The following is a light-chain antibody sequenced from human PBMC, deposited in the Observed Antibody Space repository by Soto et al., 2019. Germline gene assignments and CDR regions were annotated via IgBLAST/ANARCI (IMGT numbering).Light chain of an antibody. V-gene: IGLV1-44*01. CDR1: NSNIASNT. Sequence: QSVLTQPPSASETPGQTVSISCSGSNSNIASNTVNWYQHLPGTAPKLLIYYNNQRPSGVPDRFSGSKSGTSASLVISGLQSEDESDYYCAAWDDTLKRYVFGTGTKVTVL. CDR3: AAWDDTLKRYV. J-gene: IGLJ1*01. CDR2: YNN.